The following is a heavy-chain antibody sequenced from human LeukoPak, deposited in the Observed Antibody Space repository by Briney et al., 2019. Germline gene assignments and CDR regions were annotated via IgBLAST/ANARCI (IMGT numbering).Heavy chain of an antibody. J-gene: IGHJ3*02. CDR1: GFTFSSYW. Sequence: GGSLRLSCAASGFTFSSYWMSWVRQAPGKGLEWVANIKQDGSEKYYVDSVKGRFTISRDNAKNSLYLQMNSLRAEDTAVYYCARGRKYGSGSYGAFDIWGQGTMVTVSS. CDR2: IKQDGSEK. D-gene: IGHD3-10*01. CDR3: ARGRKYGSGSYGAFDI. V-gene: IGHV3-7*01.